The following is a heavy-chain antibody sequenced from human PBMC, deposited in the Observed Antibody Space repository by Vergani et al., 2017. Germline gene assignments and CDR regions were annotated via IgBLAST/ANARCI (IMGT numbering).Heavy chain of an antibody. V-gene: IGHV4-59*11. J-gene: IGHJ5*02. CDR1: FDSIRNLY. D-gene: IGHD6-19*01. CDR3: ASDTHSGQRADR. Sequence: LQLQESGPGLVKSSETLSLTCSVSFDSIRNLYCNWIRQPPGKGLEWIGSIHYSENTNYNPSLKTRVTISVDTSKNQFSLTLTSVTAADTAVYYCASDTHSGQRADRWGQGILVTVTS. CDR2: IHYSENT.